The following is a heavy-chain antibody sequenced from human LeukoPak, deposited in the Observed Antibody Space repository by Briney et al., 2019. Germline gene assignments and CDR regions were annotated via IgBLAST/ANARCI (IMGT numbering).Heavy chain of an antibody. CDR1: GFTFGDYA. Sequence: GGSLRLSCTASGFTFGDYAMSWVRQAPGKGLEWVGFIRGKPYGGTTEYAASVKGRFTISRDDSANIAYLQMNSLKAEDTAVYYCTRDGGGWGSYGKAWGQGTLVTVSP. CDR2: IRGKPYGGTT. D-gene: IGHD3-16*01. CDR3: TRDGGGWGSYGKA. V-gene: IGHV3-49*04. J-gene: IGHJ5*02.